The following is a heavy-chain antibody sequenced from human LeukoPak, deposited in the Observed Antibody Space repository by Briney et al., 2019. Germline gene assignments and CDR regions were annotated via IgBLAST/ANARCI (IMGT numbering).Heavy chain of an antibody. Sequence: GASVKVSCKASGYIFIGYYIYWARQAPGQGLEWMGWMNPNSAGTNSVQKFQGRVTMTSDTSISTAYMELSGLRYDDTAVYYCARTSYDSSGYYPWGYWGQGTLVTVSS. CDR1: GYIFIGYY. J-gene: IGHJ4*02. D-gene: IGHD3-22*01. V-gene: IGHV1-2*02. CDR3: ARTSYDSSGYYPWGY. CDR2: MNPNSAGT.